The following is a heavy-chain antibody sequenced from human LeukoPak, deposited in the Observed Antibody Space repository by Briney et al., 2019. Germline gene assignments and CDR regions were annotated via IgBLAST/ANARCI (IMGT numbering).Heavy chain of an antibody. CDR2: IYYSGST. J-gene: IGHJ4*02. V-gene: IGHV4-59*08. CDR3: ARFGRLGGSSLYYFDY. Sequence: KPSETLSLTCTVSGGSISSYYWSWIRQPPGKGLEWIGYIYYSGSTNYNPSLKSRVTISVDTSKNQFSLKLSSVTAADTAVYYCARFGRLGGSSLYYFDYWGQGTLVTVSS. D-gene: IGHD6-13*01. CDR1: GGSISSYY.